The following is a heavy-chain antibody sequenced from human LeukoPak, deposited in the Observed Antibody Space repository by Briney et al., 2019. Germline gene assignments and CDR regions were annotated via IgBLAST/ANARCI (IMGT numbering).Heavy chain of an antibody. Sequence: GGSLRLSCVASGFTVSSNYMSWVRQAPGKGLEWVSVIYSGGNTYYADSVKGRFTISRDNSKNAEYLQMNSLRAEDTAVYYCARDSTSGWYHWFDPWGQGTLVTVSS. J-gene: IGHJ5*02. D-gene: IGHD6-19*01. CDR2: IYSGGNT. V-gene: IGHV3-66*01. CDR1: GFTVSSNY. CDR3: ARDSTSGWYHWFDP.